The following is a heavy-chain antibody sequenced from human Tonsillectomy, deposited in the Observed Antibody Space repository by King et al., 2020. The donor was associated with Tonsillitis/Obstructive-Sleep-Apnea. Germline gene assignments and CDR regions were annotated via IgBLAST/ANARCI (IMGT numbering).Heavy chain of an antibody. Sequence: VQLVESGGGLAQPGRSLRLSCTASGFTFGDYTVNWLRQAPGKGLEWIGFIRTKAYGATTEYAAPVKGRFTISRHDSRSIAYLQMNSLKIEDTAVYYCIRGGGPTKGAFDIWGQGTMVTVSS. CDR1: GFTFGDYT. D-gene: IGHD5-12*01. CDR3: IRGGGPTKGAFDI. V-gene: IGHV3-49*03. J-gene: IGHJ3*02. CDR2: IRTKAYGATT.